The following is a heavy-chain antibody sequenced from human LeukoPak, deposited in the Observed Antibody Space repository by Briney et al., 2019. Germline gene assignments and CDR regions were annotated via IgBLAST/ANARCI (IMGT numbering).Heavy chain of an antibody. J-gene: IGHJ5*02. Sequence: SETLSLTCAVYGGSFSGYYWSWIRQPPGKGLEWIGEINHSGSTNYNPSLKTRVTISVDTSKNQFSLKLSSVTAADTAVYYRARRRYSYGSYNWFDPWGQGTLVTVSS. CDR2: INHSGST. CDR1: GGSFSGYY. V-gene: IGHV4-34*01. CDR3: ARRRYSYGSYNWFDP. D-gene: IGHD5-18*01.